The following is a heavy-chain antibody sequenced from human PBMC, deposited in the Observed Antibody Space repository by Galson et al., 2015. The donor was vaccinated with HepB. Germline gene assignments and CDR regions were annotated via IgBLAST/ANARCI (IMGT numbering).Heavy chain of an antibody. CDR1: GYSFTSYW. V-gene: IGHV5-51*01. CDR3: ARPGSYDSSAYYHGVDY. J-gene: IGHJ4*02. D-gene: IGHD3-22*01. CDR2: IYPGDSDT. Sequence: QSGAEVTKPGESLKISCKGSGYSFTSYWIGWVRQMPGKGLEWMGIIYPGDSDTRYSPSFQGQVTISADKSISTAYLQWSSLKASDTAMYYGARPGSYDSSAYYHGVDYWGQGTLVTVSS.